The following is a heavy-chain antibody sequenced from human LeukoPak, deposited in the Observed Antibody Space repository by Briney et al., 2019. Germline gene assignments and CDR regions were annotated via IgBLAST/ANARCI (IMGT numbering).Heavy chain of an antibody. J-gene: IGHJ4*02. V-gene: IGHV1-8*03. CDR1: GYTFTIYD. D-gene: IGHD3-22*01. CDR3: ARGPYDSSGYYNY. Sequence: ASVKVSCTASGYTFTIYDINWVRQATGQGLEWMGWMNPNSGNTGYAQKFQGRVTITRNTSISTAYMELSSLRSEDTAVYYCARGPYDSSGYYNYWGQGTLVTVSS. CDR2: MNPNSGNT.